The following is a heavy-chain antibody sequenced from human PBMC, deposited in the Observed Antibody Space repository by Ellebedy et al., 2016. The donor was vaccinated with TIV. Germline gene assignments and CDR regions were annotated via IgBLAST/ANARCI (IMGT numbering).Heavy chain of an antibody. Sequence: PGGSLRLSCAASGITFSNYAMTWVRQAPGKGLEWAAGISVRGTTTYYADSLRGRFTISRDDSKNTLYLQMNSLRAEDTATYYCAINHSPGMATSLNHWGRGTVVTVSS. V-gene: IGHV3-23*01. CDR2: ISVRGTTT. D-gene: IGHD5-24*01. J-gene: IGHJ5*02. CDR3: AINHSPGMATSLNH. CDR1: GITFSNYA.